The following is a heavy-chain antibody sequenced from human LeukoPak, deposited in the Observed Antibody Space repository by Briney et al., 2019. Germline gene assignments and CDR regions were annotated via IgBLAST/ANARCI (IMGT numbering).Heavy chain of an antibody. V-gene: IGHV3-23*01. CDR1: GFAFSSYA. CDR3: AKASRLLHGSGSYPGYFDY. CDR2: ISGSGDST. J-gene: IGHJ4*02. D-gene: IGHD3-10*01. Sequence: GGSLRLPCAASGFAFSSYAMSWVRQAPGKGLEWVSSISGSGDSTYYADSVKGRFTISRDNSKNTLYLQMNSLRAEDTAVYYCAKASRLLHGSGSYPGYFDYWGRGTLVTVSS.